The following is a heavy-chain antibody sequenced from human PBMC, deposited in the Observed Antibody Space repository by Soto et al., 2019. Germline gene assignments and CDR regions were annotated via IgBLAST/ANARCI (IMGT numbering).Heavy chain of an antibody. Sequence: PSETLSLTCAVSGASVTIDDYYLSWIRQPPGKGLEWIGYIYHSGSTYYNPSLKSRVSISIDTSQNQFSLKLNSLTAADTAVYYCARAPIFYYASSGYGGSYFDYWCQGARVTVSS. V-gene: IGHV4-30-4*01. D-gene: IGHD3-22*01. CDR2: IYHSGST. CDR1: GASVTIDDYY. CDR3: ARAPIFYYASSGYGGSYFDY. J-gene: IGHJ4*02.